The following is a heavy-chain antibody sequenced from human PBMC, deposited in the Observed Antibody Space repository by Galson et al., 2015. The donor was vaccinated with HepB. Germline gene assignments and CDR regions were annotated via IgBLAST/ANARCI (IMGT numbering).Heavy chain of an antibody. V-gene: IGHV4-34*01. D-gene: IGHD6-13*01. Sequence: SETLSLTCVVSRGSLSGYFWSWIRQSPGEGLEWIGEVNHSGNTNFHPSLKSRVTMSLDTSKNQFSLNLTSVTAADTAVYYCARGELTSTWAAPGYWGQGILVTVS. CDR1: RGSLSGYF. J-gene: IGHJ4*02. CDR3: ARGELTSTWAAPGY. CDR2: VNHSGNT.